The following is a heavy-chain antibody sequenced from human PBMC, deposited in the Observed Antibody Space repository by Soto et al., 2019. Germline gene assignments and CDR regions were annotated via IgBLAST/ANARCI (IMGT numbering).Heavy chain of an antibody. V-gene: IGHV3-23*01. CDR1: GFTFSNYA. J-gene: IGHJ4*02. D-gene: IGHD1-7*01. CDR3: AKDAGRVGTATLFDY. CDR2: ISASGYST. Sequence: GGSLRLSCAASGFTFSNYAMSWVRQAPGKGLEWVSAISASGYSTYYADSVKSRFTISRDNSKITLFLQLNSLRAEDTAVYYCAKDAGRVGTATLFDYWGTGALVTVFS.